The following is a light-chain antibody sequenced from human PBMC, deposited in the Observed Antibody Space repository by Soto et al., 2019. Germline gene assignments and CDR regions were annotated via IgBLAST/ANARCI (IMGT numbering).Light chain of an antibody. CDR3: QQYGSSPPLIT. J-gene: IGKJ5*01. V-gene: IGKV3-20*01. CDR1: QSVSSSY. CDR2: GAS. Sequence: EIVLTQSPGTLSLSPGERATLSCRASQSVSSSYLAWYQQKPGQAPRLLIYGASSRATGIPDRFSGSWSGTDFTLTISRLEPEDFAVYYCQQYGSSPPLITFGQGTRLEIK.